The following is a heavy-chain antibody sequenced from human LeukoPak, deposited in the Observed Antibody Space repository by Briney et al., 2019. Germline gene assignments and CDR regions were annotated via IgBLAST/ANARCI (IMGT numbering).Heavy chain of an antibody. Sequence: SETLSLTCTVSGGSISSSSYHWGWIRQPPGKGLEWLGSCYYSGSTYYNPSLKSLVTISVDTSKNQFSLKLSSVTAADTAVYYCARRQGYCSSTSCSDWYFDLWGRGTLVTVSS. CDR1: GGSISSSSYH. V-gene: IGHV4-39*01. J-gene: IGHJ2*01. CDR2: CYYSGST. D-gene: IGHD2-2*01. CDR3: ARRQGYCSSTSCSDWYFDL.